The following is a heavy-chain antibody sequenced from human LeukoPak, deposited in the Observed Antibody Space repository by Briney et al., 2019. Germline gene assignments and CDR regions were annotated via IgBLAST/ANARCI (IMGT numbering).Heavy chain of an antibody. J-gene: IGHJ4*02. Sequence: GGSLRLSCAASGFTFSSYEMNWVRQAPGKGLEWVSYISSSGSTIYYADSVKGQFTISRDNAKNSLYLQMNSLRAEDTAVYYCAREAKGSNSFDYWGQGTLVTVSS. CDR1: GFTFSSYE. V-gene: IGHV3-48*03. D-gene: IGHD1-26*01. CDR2: ISSSGSTI. CDR3: AREAKGSNSFDY.